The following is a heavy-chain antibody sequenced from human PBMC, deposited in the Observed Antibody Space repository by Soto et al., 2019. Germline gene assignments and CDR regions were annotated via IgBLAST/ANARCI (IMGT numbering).Heavy chain of an antibody. CDR3: ARDKXSESTMVRGVPTGYFDY. D-gene: IGHD3-10*01. CDR1: GYTFTSYY. V-gene: IGHV1-46*01. J-gene: IGHJ4*02. Sequence: ASVKVSCKASGYTFTSYYMHWVRQAPGQGLEWMGIINPSGGSTSYAQKFQGRVTMTRDTSTSTVYMELSSLRSEDTAVYYCARDKXSESTMVRGVPTGYFDYWGQGTLVTVSS. CDR2: INPSGGST.